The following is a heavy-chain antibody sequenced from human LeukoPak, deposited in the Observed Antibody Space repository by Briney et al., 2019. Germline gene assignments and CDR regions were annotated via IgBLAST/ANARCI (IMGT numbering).Heavy chain of an antibody. J-gene: IGHJ4*02. Sequence: PGGSLRLSCAASGFTFSDYEMNWVRQAPGKGLEWVANIKKDGSEKYYVDSVKGRFTISRDNAKTSLYLQMNSLRAEDTAVYYCARDLSGVTGYTYGRGIDYWGQGTLVTVSS. V-gene: IGHV3-7*01. CDR3: ARDLSGVTGYTYGRGIDY. CDR2: IKKDGSEK. D-gene: IGHD5-18*01. CDR1: GFTFSDYE.